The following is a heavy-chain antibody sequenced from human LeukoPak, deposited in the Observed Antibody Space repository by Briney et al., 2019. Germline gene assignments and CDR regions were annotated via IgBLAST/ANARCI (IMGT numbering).Heavy chain of an antibody. CDR1: GFTFSSYW. Sequence: GGSLRVSCAASGFTFSSYWMHWVRQVPGKGLVWVSRINSDRSSTSYADSVKGRFTITRDNAKNTLYLQMNSLRAEDTAVYYCARGWLSRGSFFDYWGQGTLVTVSS. CDR3: ARGWLSRGSFFDY. D-gene: IGHD6-19*01. J-gene: IGHJ4*02. V-gene: IGHV3-74*01. CDR2: INSDRSST.